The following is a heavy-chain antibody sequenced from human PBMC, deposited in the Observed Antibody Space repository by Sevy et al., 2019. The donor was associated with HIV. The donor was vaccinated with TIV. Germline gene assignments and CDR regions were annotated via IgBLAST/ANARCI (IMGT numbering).Heavy chain of an antibody. J-gene: IGHJ4*02. D-gene: IGHD3-16*01. CDR1: GGSISSGDYY. V-gene: IGHV4-30-4*01. CDR2: IYYSGST. Sequence: SETLSLTCTVSGGSISSGDYYWSWIRQPPGKGLEWIGYIYYSGSTYYNPSLKSRVTISVDTSKNQFSLKLSSVTAADTAVYYCARVMREVAGVGLTYYFDYWGQGTLVTVSS. CDR3: ARVMREVAGVGLTYYFDY.